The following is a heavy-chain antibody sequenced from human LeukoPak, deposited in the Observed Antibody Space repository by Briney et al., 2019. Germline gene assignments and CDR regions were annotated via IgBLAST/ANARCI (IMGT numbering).Heavy chain of an antibody. CDR1: GGSFSGYY. Sequence: PSETLSLTCAVYGGSFSGYYWSWIRQPPGKGLEWIGEINHSGSTNYNPSLKSRVTISVDTSKNQFSLKLSSVTAADTAVYYCAGLQHRHYYYYYMDVWGKGTTVTISS. CDR3: AGLQHRHYYYYYMDV. J-gene: IGHJ6*03. CDR2: INHSGST. V-gene: IGHV4-34*01.